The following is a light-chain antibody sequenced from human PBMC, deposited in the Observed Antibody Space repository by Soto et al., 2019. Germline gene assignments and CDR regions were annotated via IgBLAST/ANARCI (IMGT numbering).Light chain of an antibody. V-gene: IGKV3-20*01. Sequence: EIVLTQSPGTLSLSLGERATLSCRASQSVNSNYLAWYQQKPGQAPRLLFSGASSRATGIPDRFSGSGSGTVFTLTISRLEPEDFAIYYCQQYDSSPLTFGQGTKVEIK. CDR2: GAS. J-gene: IGKJ1*01. CDR3: QQYDSSPLT. CDR1: QSVNSNY.